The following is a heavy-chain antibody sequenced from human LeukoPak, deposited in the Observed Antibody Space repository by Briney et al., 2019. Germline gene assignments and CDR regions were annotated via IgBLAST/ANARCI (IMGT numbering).Heavy chain of an antibody. D-gene: IGHD6-13*01. V-gene: IGHV3-23*01. CDR3: AKDLGFQQQLVRSGDY. Sequence: GGSLRLSCAASGFTFSSYAMSWVRQAPGKGLEWVSAIRGSGGSTYYADSVKVRFTISRDNSKNTLYLQMNSLRAEDTAVYYCAKDLGFQQQLVRSGDYWGQGTLVTVSS. CDR1: GFTFSSYA. CDR2: IRGSGGST. J-gene: IGHJ4*02.